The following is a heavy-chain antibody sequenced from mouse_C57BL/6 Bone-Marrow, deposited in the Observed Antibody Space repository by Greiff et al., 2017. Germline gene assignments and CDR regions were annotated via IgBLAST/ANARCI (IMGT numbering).Heavy chain of an antibody. J-gene: IGHJ1*03. V-gene: IGHV1-81*01. D-gene: IGHD1-1*01. CDR1: GYTFTSYG. CDR2: IYPRSGNT. Sequence: VQRVESGAELARPGASVKLSCKASGYTFTSYGISWVKQRTGQGLEWIGEIYPRSGNTYYNEKFKGKATLTADKSSSTAYMELRSLTSEDSAVYFCAFITTVVGNYWYFDVWGTGTTVTVSS. CDR3: AFITTVVGNYWYFDV.